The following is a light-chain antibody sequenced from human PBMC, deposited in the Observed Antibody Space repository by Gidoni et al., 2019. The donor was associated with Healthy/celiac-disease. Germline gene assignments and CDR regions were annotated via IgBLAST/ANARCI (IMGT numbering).Light chain of an antibody. CDR2: AAS. Sequence: DIQMTQSPSSLSASVGDRVTITFRASQSISSYLNWYQQKPGKAPKLLIYAASSLQSWVPSRFSGSRSGTDFTLTISSLQPEDFATYYCQQRYSTPPYTFGQGTKLEIK. CDR3: QQRYSTPPYT. V-gene: IGKV1-39*01. J-gene: IGKJ2*01. CDR1: QSISSY.